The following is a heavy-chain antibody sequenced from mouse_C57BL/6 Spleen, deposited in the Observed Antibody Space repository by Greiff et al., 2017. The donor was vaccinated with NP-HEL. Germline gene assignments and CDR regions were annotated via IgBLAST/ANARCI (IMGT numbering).Heavy chain of an antibody. Sequence: VQLQQPGAELVKPGASVKMSCKASGYTFTSYWITWVKQRPGQGLEWIGDIYPGSGSTNYNEKFKSKATLTVDTSSSTAYMQLSSLTSEDSAVYYGARSRGSSPAWFAYWGQGTLVTVSA. CDR3: ARSRGSSPAWFAY. CDR2: IYPGSGST. CDR1: GYTFTSYW. V-gene: IGHV1-55*01. J-gene: IGHJ3*01. D-gene: IGHD1-1*01.